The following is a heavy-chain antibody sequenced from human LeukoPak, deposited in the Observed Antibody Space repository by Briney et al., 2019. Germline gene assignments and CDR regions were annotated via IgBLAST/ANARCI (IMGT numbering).Heavy chain of an antibody. V-gene: IGHV4-59*01. J-gene: IGHJ3*02. D-gene: IGHD3-10*01. CDR1: GGSISTYY. CDR2: VHYSGST. CDR3: ARVWNYYGSGNYIITYAFDI. Sequence: SETLSLTCTVSGGSISTYYWSWIRQPPGKGLEYIGYVHYSGSTNYKSSLQSRVTISVDTSKNQFSLKLRSVTAADTAVYYCARVWNYYGSGNYIITYAFDIWGHGTMVTVSS.